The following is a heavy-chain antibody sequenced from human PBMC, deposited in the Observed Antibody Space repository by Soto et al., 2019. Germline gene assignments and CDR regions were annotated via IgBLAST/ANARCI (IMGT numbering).Heavy chain of an antibody. CDR1: GYTFTDYD. V-gene: IGHV1-8*01. D-gene: IGHD1-26*01. CDR3: ARFVRHQLPTIDY. Sequence: QVPLVQSGAEVKKPGASVRVSCKASGYTFTDYDINWVRLATGQGLEWMGWMNPSSGYTGYAQKVQGRVTMTWDTSISTAYMELSSLTSADTAVYYCARFVRHQLPTIDYWGQGALVTVSS. J-gene: IGHJ4*02. CDR2: MNPSSGYT.